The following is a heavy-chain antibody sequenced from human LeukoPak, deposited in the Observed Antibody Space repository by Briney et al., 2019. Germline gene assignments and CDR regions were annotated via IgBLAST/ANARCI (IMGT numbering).Heavy chain of an antibody. CDR1: GYTFTSYD. J-gene: IGHJ4*02. CDR2: MNPNNGNT. CDR3: ARVGYSNSYDF. D-gene: IGHD5-18*01. Sequence: ASVKVSCKASGYTFTSYDINWVRQAPGQGLEWMAWMNPNNGNTGNAQKFQGRVTITWDSSISTAYMELSSLRSEDTAVYYCARVGYSNSYDFWGQGTLVTVSS. V-gene: IGHV1-8*01.